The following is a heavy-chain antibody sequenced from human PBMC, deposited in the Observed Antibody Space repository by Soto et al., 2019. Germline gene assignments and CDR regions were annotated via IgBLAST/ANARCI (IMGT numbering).Heavy chain of an antibody. J-gene: IGHJ4*02. CDR3: ARELRIQLGPNYFDY. CDR2: IYYSGST. D-gene: IGHD5-18*01. Sequence: SETLSLTCTVSGGSISSGGYYWSWIRQHPGKGLEWIGYIYYSGSTYYNPSLKSRVTISVDTSKNQFSLKLSSVTAADTAVYYCARELRIQLGPNYFDYWGRGTLVTVSS. CDR1: GGSISSGGYY. V-gene: IGHV4-30-4*08.